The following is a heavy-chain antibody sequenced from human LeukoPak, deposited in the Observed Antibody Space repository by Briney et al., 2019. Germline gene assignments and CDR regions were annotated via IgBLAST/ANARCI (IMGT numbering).Heavy chain of an antibody. Sequence: GGSLRLSCAASGFTFSSYAMHWVRQAPGKGLEWVAVISYDGSNKYYADSVKGRFTISRDNSKNTLYLQMNSLRAEDTAVYYCARDIAAAGIDYWGQGTLVTVSS. CDR1: GFTFSSYA. D-gene: IGHD6-13*01. J-gene: IGHJ4*02. V-gene: IGHV3-30-3*01. CDR2: ISYDGSNK. CDR3: ARDIAAAGIDY.